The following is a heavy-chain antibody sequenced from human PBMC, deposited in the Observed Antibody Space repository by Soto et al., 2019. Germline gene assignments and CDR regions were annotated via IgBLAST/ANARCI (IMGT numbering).Heavy chain of an antibody. V-gene: IGHV4-30-4*01. D-gene: IGHD4-17*01. J-gene: IGHJ3*02. CDR2: IYYSGST. Sequence: PSETLSLTCTVSGGSISSGDYYWSWIRQPPGKGLEWIGYIYYSGSTYYNPSLKSRVTISVDTSKNQFSLKLSSVTAADTAVYYCARKALWTTVTTFGAFDIWGQGTMVTVSS. CDR1: GGSISSGDYY. CDR3: ARKALWTTVTTFGAFDI.